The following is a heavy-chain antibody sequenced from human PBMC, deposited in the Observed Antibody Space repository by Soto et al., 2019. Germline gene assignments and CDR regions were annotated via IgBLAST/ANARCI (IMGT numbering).Heavy chain of an antibody. V-gene: IGHV5-10-1*04. D-gene: IGHD2-2*01. Sequence: CKGSGCSFTNYCIIWVRQMPGKGLEWMGKIDPTESHTKYSPSFQGQVTISADKSINTAYLHWSSLKASDTAIYYCAKHEGYCSTTTCSNFDYWGQGTLVTVSS. CDR3: AKHEGYCSTTTCSNFDY. CDR2: IDPTESHT. CDR1: GCSFTNYC. J-gene: IGHJ4*02.